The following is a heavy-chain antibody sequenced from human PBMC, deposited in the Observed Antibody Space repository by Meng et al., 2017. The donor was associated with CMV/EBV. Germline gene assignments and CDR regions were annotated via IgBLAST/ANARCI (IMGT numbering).Heavy chain of an antibody. V-gene: IGHV1-69*10. CDR3: ARVPQGFDDSSGYYFGY. Sequence: SVKVSCKASGGTFSRYAISWVRQAPGQGLEWMGGIIPILGIANYAQKFQGRVTITADKSTSTAYTELSSLRSEDTAVYYCARVPQGFDDSSGYYFGYWGQGTLVTVSS. J-gene: IGHJ4*02. CDR1: GGTFSRYA. D-gene: IGHD3-22*01. CDR2: IIPILGIA.